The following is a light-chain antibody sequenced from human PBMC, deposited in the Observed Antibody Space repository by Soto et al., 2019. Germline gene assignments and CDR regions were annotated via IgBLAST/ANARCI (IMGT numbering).Light chain of an antibody. Sequence: QSALILTASVSGSPGRSITISCTGTSTDVGGYNYVSWYQQHPGKAPKLMIYEVSNRPSGVSNRFSGSTYGNTASLTISGLQAEDEPDYYCSSYTSSSTLSVFGTGTKVTVL. CDR1: STDVGGYNY. CDR2: EVS. J-gene: IGLJ1*01. V-gene: IGLV2-14*01. CDR3: SSYTSSSTLSV.